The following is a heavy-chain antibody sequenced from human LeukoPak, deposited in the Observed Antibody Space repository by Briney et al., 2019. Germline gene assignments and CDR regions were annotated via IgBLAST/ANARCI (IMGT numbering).Heavy chain of an antibody. J-gene: IGHJ4*02. CDR2: INPSGGST. Sequence: ASVKVSCKASGYTLTSYYMHWVRQAPGQGLEWMGIINPSGGSTSYAQKFQGRVTMTRDMSTSTVYMELSSLRSEDTAVYYCARDSRGWYAYAYWGQGTLVTVSS. CDR1: GYTLTSYY. D-gene: IGHD6-19*01. CDR3: ARDSRGWYAYAY. V-gene: IGHV1-46*01.